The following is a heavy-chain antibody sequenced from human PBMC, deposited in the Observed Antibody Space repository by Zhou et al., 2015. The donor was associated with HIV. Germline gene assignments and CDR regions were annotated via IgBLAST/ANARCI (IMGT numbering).Heavy chain of an antibody. CDR3: ARSLFRRPTPDY. D-gene: IGHD3-10*01. J-gene: IGHJ4*02. Sequence: QIQLVQSGAEVKKPGSSVKVSCKASGGTFSSYTISWVRQAPGQGLEWMGRIIPILGIANYAQKFQGRVTITADKSTSTAYMELSSLRSEDTAVYYCARSLFRRPTPDYWGRGNPGHRLL. CDR1: GGTFSSYT. CDR2: IIPILGIA. V-gene: IGHV1-69*02.